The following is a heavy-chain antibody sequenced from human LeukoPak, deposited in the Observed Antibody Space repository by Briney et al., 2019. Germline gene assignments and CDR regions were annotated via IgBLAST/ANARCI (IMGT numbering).Heavy chain of an antibody. V-gene: IGHV4-59*11. CDR3: ARLTTGYCDY. D-gene: IGHD1-1*01. Sequence: SETLSLTCTVSGDSISSHYWSWIRQPPKKGREWVGYIYYSGSTNDNPSLKSRVTISVDTSKNQFSLKLSSVTAAGTAVYYCARLTTGYCDYWGQGTLVTVSS. J-gene: IGHJ4*02. CDR2: IYYSGST. CDR1: GDSISSHY.